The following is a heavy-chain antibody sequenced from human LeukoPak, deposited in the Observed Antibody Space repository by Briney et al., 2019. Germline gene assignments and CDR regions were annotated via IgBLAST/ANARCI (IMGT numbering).Heavy chain of an antibody. CDR2: IWYDGSNK. J-gene: IGHJ4*02. CDR3: ARDRKTYSSSWYYFDY. V-gene: IGHV3-33*01. D-gene: IGHD6-13*01. Sequence: GRSLRLSCAASGFTFSSYGMHWVRQAPGKGLEWVAVIWYDGSNKYYADYVKGRFTISRDNSKNTLYLQMNSLRAEDTAVYYCARDRKTYSSSWYYFDYWGQGTLVTVSS. CDR1: GFTFSSYG.